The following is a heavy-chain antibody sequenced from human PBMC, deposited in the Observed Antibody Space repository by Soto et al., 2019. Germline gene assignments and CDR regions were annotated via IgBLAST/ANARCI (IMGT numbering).Heavy chain of an antibody. D-gene: IGHD3-9*01. J-gene: IGHJ4*02. Sequence: PSETLSLTCTVSGGSISSSSYYWGWIRQPPGKGLEWIGGIYYSGSTYYNPSLKSRVTISVDTSKNQFSLKLSSVTAADTAVYYCARHDWAKPFDYWGQGTLVTVSS. V-gene: IGHV4-39*01. CDR3: ARHDWAKPFDY. CDR2: IYYSGST. CDR1: GGSISSSSYY.